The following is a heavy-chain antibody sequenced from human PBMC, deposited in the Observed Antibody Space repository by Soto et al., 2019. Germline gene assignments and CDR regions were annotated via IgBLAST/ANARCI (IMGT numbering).Heavy chain of an antibody. CDR1: GYTLTELS. J-gene: IGHJ4*02. D-gene: IGHD6-6*01. Sequence: ASVTVSCKVSGYTLTELSMHWVRQAPGQGLEWMGWISAYNGNTNYAQKLQGRVTMTTDTSTSTAYMGLRSLRSDDTAVYYCARDFGSSSQADYWGQGTLVTVSS. CDR2: ISAYNGNT. CDR3: ARDFGSSSQADY. V-gene: IGHV1-18*01.